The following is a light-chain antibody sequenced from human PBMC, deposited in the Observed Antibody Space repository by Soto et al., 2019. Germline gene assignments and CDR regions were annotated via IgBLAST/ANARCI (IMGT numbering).Light chain of an antibody. Sequence: QSVLTQPASVSGSPGQSITISCTGSSSDVGGYDYVSWYQQHPGKAPKLMIYEVSNRPSGVSNRFSGSKSGNTASLTISGLHAEDEADYYCCSYTGSLTLLFGGGTKLTVL. CDR3: CSYTGSLTLL. CDR2: EVS. CDR1: SSDVGGYDY. V-gene: IGLV2-14*01. J-gene: IGLJ2*01.